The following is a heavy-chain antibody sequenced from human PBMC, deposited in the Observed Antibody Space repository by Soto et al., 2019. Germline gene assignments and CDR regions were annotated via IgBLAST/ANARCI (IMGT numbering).Heavy chain of an antibody. CDR3: ARVRSSGWYVRRYYFDY. J-gene: IGHJ4*02. CDR1: GGSFSGYY. V-gene: IGHV4-34*01. D-gene: IGHD6-19*01. Sequence: SETLSLTCAVYGGSFSGYYWSWIRQPPGKGLEWIGEINHSGSTNYNPSLKSRVTISVDTSTSTAYMELSSLRSEDTAVYYCARVRSSGWYVRRYYFDYWGQGTLVTVSS. CDR2: INHSGST.